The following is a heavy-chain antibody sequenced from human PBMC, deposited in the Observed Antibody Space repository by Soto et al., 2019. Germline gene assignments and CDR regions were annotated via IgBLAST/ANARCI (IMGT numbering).Heavy chain of an antibody. D-gene: IGHD3-22*01. CDR2: IYYSGST. CDR3: ARDSGSQDSSPAYFDY. CDR1: GGSISSGGYY. V-gene: IGHV4-31*03. Sequence: SETLSLTCTVSGGSISSGGYYWSWIRQHPGKGLEWIGYIYYSGSTYYNPSLESRVTISVDTSKNQFSLKLSSVTAADTAVYYCARDSGSQDSSPAYFDYWGQGTLVTVSS. J-gene: IGHJ4*02.